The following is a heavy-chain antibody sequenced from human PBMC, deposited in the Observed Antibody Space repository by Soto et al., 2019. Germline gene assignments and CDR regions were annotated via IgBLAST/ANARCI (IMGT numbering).Heavy chain of an antibody. CDR1: GGSFSGYY. CDR2: INHSGST. D-gene: IGHD4-17*01. V-gene: IGHV4-34*01. Sequence: QVQLQQWGAGLLKPSETLSLTCAVYGGSFSGYYWSWIRQPPGKGLEWIGEINHSGSTNYNPSLKGRVTISVDTSKNQFSMKLSSVTAADTAVYYCARASTVTTDAFDIWGQGTMVTVSS. J-gene: IGHJ3*02. CDR3: ARASTVTTDAFDI.